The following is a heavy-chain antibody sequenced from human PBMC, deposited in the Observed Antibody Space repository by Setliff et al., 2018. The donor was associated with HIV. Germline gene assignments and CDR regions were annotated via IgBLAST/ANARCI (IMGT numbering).Heavy chain of an antibody. Sequence: SETLSLTCSVSGDSISSYYWSWIRQPPGKGLEWIRYIHYSGSSNYNPSLKSRVSISLDTSKKQVSLKLNSVTAADTAVYYCARGLSIFGVATPGFYFFMDVWGKGTTVTVSS. J-gene: IGHJ6*03. D-gene: IGHD3-3*01. CDR1: GDSISSYY. CDR2: IHYSGSS. CDR3: ARGLSIFGVATPGFYFFMDV. V-gene: IGHV4-59*01.